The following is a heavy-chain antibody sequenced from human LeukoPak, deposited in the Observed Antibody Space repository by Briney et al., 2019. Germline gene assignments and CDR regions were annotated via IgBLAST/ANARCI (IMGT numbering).Heavy chain of an antibody. V-gene: IGHV1-8*03. CDR3: ARSSTYYDFWSGYLPDY. CDR2: MNPNSGNT. D-gene: IGHD3-3*01. CDR1: GYTFTSYD. J-gene: IGHJ4*02. Sequence: ASVKVSCKASGYTFTSYDINWVRQATGQGLEWMGWMNPNSGNTGYAQKSQGRVTITRNTSISTAYMELSSLRSEDTAVYYCARSSTYYDFWSGYLPDYWGQGTLVTVSS.